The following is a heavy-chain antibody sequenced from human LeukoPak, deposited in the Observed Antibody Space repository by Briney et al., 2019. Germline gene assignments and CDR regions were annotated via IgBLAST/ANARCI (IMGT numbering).Heavy chain of an antibody. J-gene: IGHJ4*02. CDR3: AKDEGGPTVSDY. D-gene: IGHD4-11*01. CDR1: GFIFSNYA. CDR2: IPYDGNSE. Sequence: GGSLRLSCAASGFIFSNYAMHWVRQAPGKGLEWVAFIPYDGNSEYYADSVKGRFTISRDNSKNMLYLQMNSLRTEDTALYYCAKDEGGPTVSDYWGQGTLVTVSS. V-gene: IGHV3-30*02.